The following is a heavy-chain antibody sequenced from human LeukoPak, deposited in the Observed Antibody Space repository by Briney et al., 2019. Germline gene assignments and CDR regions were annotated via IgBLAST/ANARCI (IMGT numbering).Heavy chain of an antibody. D-gene: IGHD3-3*01. J-gene: IGHJ4*02. Sequence: GASVKVSCKASDYTFTNYGISWVRQAPGQGLEWMGWISAYNGNTNYAQKLQGRVTMTTDTSTSTAYMELRSLRSDDTAVYYCARDGDFWSGWYFDYWGQGTLVTVSS. CDR3: ARDGDFWSGWYFDY. CDR1: DYTFTNYG. CDR2: ISAYNGNT. V-gene: IGHV1-18*01.